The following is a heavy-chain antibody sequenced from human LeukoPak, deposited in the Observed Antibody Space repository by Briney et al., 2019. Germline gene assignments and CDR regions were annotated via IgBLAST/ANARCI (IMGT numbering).Heavy chain of an antibody. CDR1: GFIFSNYL. Sequence: GGPLRLSCAASGFIFSNYLISWVRQAPGKGLEWVSGISGSAASTYYADSVKGRFTISRDNSKNTLFLQMNSLRAEDTAVYYCAKVSRDSTGSDAFDIWGQGTMVTVSS. J-gene: IGHJ3*02. CDR3: AKVSRDSTGSDAFDI. D-gene: IGHD3-22*01. V-gene: IGHV3-23*01. CDR2: ISGSAAST.